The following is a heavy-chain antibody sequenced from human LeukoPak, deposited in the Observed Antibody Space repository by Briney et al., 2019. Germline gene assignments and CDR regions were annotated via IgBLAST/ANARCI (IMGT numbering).Heavy chain of an antibody. CDR3: AKAGDSGGWDY. CDR2: INPNSGGT. Sequence: ASVKVSCKASGYTFTGYYMHWVRQAPGQGLEWMGWINPNSGGTNCAQKLQGRVTMTRDTSISTAYMELSRLRSDDTAVYYCAKAGDSGGWDYWGQGTLVTVSS. D-gene: IGHD3-10*01. V-gene: IGHV1-2*02. CDR1: GYTFTGYY. J-gene: IGHJ4*02.